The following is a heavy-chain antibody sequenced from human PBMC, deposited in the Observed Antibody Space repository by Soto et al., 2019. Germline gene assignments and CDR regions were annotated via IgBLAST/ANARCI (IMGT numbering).Heavy chain of an antibody. J-gene: IGHJ4*02. Sequence: EVQLVESGGGLVQPGGSLRLSCAASGFTSSSYWMHWVRQAPGKGLVWVSRINSDGSSTSYADSVKGRFTISRDNAKNTLYLQMNSLRAEDTAVYYCARAGLLDYDSSGTFDYWGQGTLVTVSS. CDR2: INSDGSST. CDR1: GFTSSSYW. V-gene: IGHV3-74*01. D-gene: IGHD3-22*01. CDR3: ARAGLLDYDSSGTFDY.